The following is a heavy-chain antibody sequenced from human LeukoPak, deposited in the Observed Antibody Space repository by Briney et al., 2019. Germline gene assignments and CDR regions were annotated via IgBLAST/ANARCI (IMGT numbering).Heavy chain of an antibody. CDR3: ARESGWGLPHTFDF. CDR1: GFTFSSYW. D-gene: IGHD3-3*01. J-gene: IGHJ3*01. CDR2: INEDGSGT. Sequence: GGSLRLSCTASGFTFSSYWMHWVRQTQEKGLVWFSRINEDGSGTDYADSVRGRFTISRDNAKNTLYLQMNSLRAEDTAVYYCARESGWGLPHTFDFWGQGTMVTVSS. V-gene: IGHV3-74*01.